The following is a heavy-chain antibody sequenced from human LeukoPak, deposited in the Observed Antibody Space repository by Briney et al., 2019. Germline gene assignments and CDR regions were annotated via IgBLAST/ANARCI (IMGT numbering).Heavy chain of an antibody. J-gene: IGHJ4*02. D-gene: IGHD3-10*01. CDR3: ARVKGPGLLWFGEEYYFDY. V-gene: IGHV1-69*13. Sequence: SVKVSCKASGGTFSSYAISWVRQAPGQGLEWMGGIIPIFGTANYAQKFQGRVTITADESTSTAYMELRSLRSDDTAVYYCARVKGPGLLWFGEEYYFDYWGQGTLVTVSS. CDR1: GGTFSSYA. CDR2: IIPIFGTA.